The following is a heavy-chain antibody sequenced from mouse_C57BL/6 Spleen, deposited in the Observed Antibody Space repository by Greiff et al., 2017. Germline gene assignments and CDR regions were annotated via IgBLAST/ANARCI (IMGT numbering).Heavy chain of an antibody. Sequence: QVQLQQPGAELVRPGSSVKLSCKASGYTFTSYWMHWVKQRPIQGLEWIGNIDPSDSETHYNQKFKDKATLTVDKSSSTAYMQLSSLTSEDSAVYYCARSLYYYGSTLYAMDDWGQGTSVTVAS. V-gene: IGHV1-52*01. D-gene: IGHD1-1*01. CDR3: ARSLYYYGSTLYAMDD. CDR1: GYTFTSYW. J-gene: IGHJ4*01. CDR2: IDPSDSET.